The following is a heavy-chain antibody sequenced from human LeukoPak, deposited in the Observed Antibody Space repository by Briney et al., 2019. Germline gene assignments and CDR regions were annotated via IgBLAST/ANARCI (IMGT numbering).Heavy chain of an antibody. D-gene: IGHD3-3*01. J-gene: IGHJ6*02. CDR2: MNPNSGNT. CDR1: GYTFTSYD. V-gene: IGHV1-8*01. CDR3: ARVANTDFWSGSYYYYGMDV. Sequence: ASVKVSCKASGYTFTSYDINWVRQATGQGLEWMGWMNPNSGNTGYAQKFQGRVTMTRNTSISTAYMELSSLRSEDTAVYYCARVANTDFWSGSYYYYGMDVWGQGTTVTVSS.